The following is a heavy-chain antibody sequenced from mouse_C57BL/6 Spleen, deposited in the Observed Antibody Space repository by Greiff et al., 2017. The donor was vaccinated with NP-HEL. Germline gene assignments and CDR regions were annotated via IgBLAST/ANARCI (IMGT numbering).Heavy chain of an antibody. CDR1: GYAFSSSW. J-gene: IGHJ1*03. D-gene: IGHD1-1*01. CDR3: ARLITTVVPHWYFDV. Sequence: QVQLQQSGPELVKPGASVKISCKASGYAFSSSWMNWVKQRPGKGLEWIGRIYPGDGDTNYNGKFKGKATLTADKSSSTASMQLSILTPEDSAVYFCARLITTVVPHWYFDVWGTGTTVTVSS. CDR2: IYPGDGDT. V-gene: IGHV1-82*01.